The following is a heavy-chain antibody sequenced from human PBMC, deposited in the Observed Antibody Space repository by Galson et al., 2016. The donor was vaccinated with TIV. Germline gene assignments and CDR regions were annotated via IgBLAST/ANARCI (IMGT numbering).Heavy chain of an antibody. V-gene: IGHV3-30*02. J-gene: IGHJ6*02. D-gene: IGHD2/OR15-2a*01. CDR1: GLSVSNSV. CDR2: IWFDGTTK. CDR3: AKGTPPEYYYGFDV. Sequence: SLRLSCAASGLSVSNSVMHWVRQAPGKGLEWVAFIWFDGTTKKYADAVKGRFTLSRDTSKNTLYLQMNSLRSEDTAMYFCAKGTPPEYYYGFDVWGQGTTVTVSS.